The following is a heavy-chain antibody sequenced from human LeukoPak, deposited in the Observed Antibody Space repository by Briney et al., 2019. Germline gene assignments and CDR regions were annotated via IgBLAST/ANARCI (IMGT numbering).Heavy chain of an antibody. J-gene: IGHJ4*02. V-gene: IGHV3-30-3*01. D-gene: IGHD3-10*01. Sequence: PGGSLRLSCAASGFTFSSYAMHWVRQAPGKGLEWVAVISYDGSNKYYADSVKGRFTISRDNSKNTLYLQMNSLRAEDTAVYYCARVILTLPHYYGSGSYYNYWGQGTLVTVSS. CDR3: ARVILTLPHYYGSGSYYNY. CDR2: ISYDGSNK. CDR1: GFTFSSYA.